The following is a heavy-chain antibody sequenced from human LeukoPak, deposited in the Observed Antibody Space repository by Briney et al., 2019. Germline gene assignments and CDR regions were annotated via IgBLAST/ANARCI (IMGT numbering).Heavy chain of an antibody. V-gene: IGHV1-24*01. CDR2: FDPEDGET. J-gene: IGHJ4*02. CDR1: GYTLTELS. Sequence: ASVKVSCKVSGYTLTELSMHWVRQAPGKGLEWRGGFDPEDGETIYAQNFQGRVTMTEDTSTDTAYMELSSLRSEDTAVYYCATGYYDYVWGSYRYLYYFDYWGQGTLVTVSS. CDR3: ATGYYDYVWGSYRYLYYFDY. D-gene: IGHD3-16*02.